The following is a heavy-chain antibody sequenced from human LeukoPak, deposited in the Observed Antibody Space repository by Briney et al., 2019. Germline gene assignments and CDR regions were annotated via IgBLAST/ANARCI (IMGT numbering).Heavy chain of an antibody. J-gene: IGHJ4*02. CDR2: INPSGGST. CDR3: ASVLKLGYSYGYY. V-gene: IGHV1-46*03. CDR1: GYTFTSYY. Sequence: ASVKASCKASGYTFTSYYMHWVRQAPAQGLEWMGIINPSGGSTSYAQKFQGRVTMTRDTSTSTVYMELSSLRSEDTAVYYCASVLKLGYSYGYYWGQGTLVTVSS. D-gene: IGHD5-18*01.